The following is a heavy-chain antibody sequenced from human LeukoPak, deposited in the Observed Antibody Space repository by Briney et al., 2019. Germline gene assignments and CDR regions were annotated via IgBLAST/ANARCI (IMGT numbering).Heavy chain of an antibody. V-gene: IGHV1-8*02. D-gene: IGHD1-14*01. CDR1: GYTFTSYD. CDR2: MNPNSGNT. J-gene: IGHJ6*03. Sequence: ASVKVSCKASGYTFTSYDINWVRQATGQGLEWMGWMNPNSGNTGYAQKFQGRVTMTRNTSISTAYMELSSLRSEDTAVYYCARGRKSAGPYYYYYMDVWGKGTTVTISS. CDR3: ARGRKSAGPYYYYYMDV.